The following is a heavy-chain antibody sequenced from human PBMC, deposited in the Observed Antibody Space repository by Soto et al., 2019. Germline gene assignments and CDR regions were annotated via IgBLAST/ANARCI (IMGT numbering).Heavy chain of an antibody. V-gene: IGHV4-31*03. CDR2: IYYSGST. J-gene: IGHJ4*02. CDR3: ARGGLYDLWSGLFD. D-gene: IGHD3-3*01. CDR1: GGSISSDGYY. Sequence: TLSLTCTVSGGSISSDGYYWSWIRQHPGKGLEWIGYIYYSGSTYYNPSLKSRVTISVDTSKNQFSLKLSSVTAADTAVYYCARGGLYDLWSGLFDWGQGIRVTVSS.